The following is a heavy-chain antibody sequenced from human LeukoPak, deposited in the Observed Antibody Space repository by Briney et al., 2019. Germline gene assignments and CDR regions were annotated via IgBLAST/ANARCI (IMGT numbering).Heavy chain of an antibody. CDR3: AREGDYYCSGGSCYDY. Sequence: PGGSLRLSCAASGFTSSSYWMSWVRQAPGKGLEWVANIKEDGSEKYYVDSVKGRFTISRDNAKNSVYLQMNSLRAEDTAVYYCAREGDYYCSGGSCYDYWGQGTLVTVSS. V-gene: IGHV3-7*01. D-gene: IGHD2-15*01. CDR1: GFTSSSYW. J-gene: IGHJ4*02. CDR2: IKEDGSEK.